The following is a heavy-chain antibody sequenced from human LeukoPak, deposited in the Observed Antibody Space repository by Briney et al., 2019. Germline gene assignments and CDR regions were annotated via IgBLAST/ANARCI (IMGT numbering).Heavy chain of an antibody. Sequence: GGSLRLSCAASGFTFSSYAMHWVRQAPGKGLEWVAVISYDGSNKYYADSVRGRFTISRDNSKNTLYLQMNSLRAEDTAVYYCARAAMVRGVPNDYWGQGTLVTVSS. CDR2: ISYDGSNK. V-gene: IGHV3-30-3*01. CDR3: ARAAMVRGVPNDY. D-gene: IGHD3-10*01. J-gene: IGHJ4*02. CDR1: GFTFSSYA.